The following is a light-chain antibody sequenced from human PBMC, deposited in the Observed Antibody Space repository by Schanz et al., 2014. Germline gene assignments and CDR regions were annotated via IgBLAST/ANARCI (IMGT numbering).Light chain of an antibody. Sequence: QSALTQPASVSGSPGQSITISCTGTSSDVGSYNLVSWYQQHPGKAPKLMIYDVTNRPSGVSNRFSGSKSGNTASLTISGLQAEDEADYYCSSYTTSSTWMFGGGTKLTVL. J-gene: IGLJ3*02. CDR3: SSYTTSSTWM. V-gene: IGLV2-14*02. CDR2: DVT. CDR1: SSDVGSYNL.